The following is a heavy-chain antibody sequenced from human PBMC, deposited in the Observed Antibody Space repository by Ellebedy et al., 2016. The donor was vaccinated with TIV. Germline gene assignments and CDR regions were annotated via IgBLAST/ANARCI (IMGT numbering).Heavy chain of an antibody. D-gene: IGHD3-22*01. CDR3: AKKPVPGDNFDRSDYDEY. Sequence: PGGSLRLSCAASGFTFRSYAMSLVRQAPGKGLEWVSGISGSGDSTYYADSVKGRFTISRDNSKNTLYLQMNSLRAEDTAVYYCAKKPVPGDNFDRSDYDEYWGQGTLVTVSS. CDR2: ISGSGDST. V-gene: IGHV3-23*01. J-gene: IGHJ4*02. CDR1: GFTFRSYA.